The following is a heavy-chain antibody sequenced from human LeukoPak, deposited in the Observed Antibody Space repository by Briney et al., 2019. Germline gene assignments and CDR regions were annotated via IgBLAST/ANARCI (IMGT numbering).Heavy chain of an antibody. CDR3: ARDPSSGWPSRY. J-gene: IGHJ4*02. CDR1: GFTFSNYA. CDR2: FSPSGGGT. Sequence: GGSLRLSCAASGFTFSNYAMSWVRQAPGKGLEWVSAFSPSGGGTYYADSVKGRFTISRDNSKNTLYLQMNSLRAEDTAVYYCARDPSSGWPSRYWGQGTLVTVSS. D-gene: IGHD6-19*01. V-gene: IGHV3-23*01.